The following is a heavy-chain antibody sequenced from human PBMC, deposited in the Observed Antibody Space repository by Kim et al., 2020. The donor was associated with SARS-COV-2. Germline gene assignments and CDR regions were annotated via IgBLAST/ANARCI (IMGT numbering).Heavy chain of an antibody. CDR2: IYYSGST. CDR3: ARARYRIGVVVTASPPNWFDP. CDR1: GGSISSYY. Sequence: SETLSLTCTVSGGSISSYYWSWIRQPPGKGLEWIGYIYYSGSTNYNPSLKSRVTISVDTSKNQFSLKLSSVTAADTAVYYCARARYRIGVVVTASPPNWFDPWGQGTLVTVSS. V-gene: IGHV4-59*13. D-gene: IGHD2-21*02. J-gene: IGHJ5*02.